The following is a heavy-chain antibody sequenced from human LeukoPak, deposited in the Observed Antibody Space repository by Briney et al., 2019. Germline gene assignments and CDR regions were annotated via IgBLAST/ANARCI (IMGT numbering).Heavy chain of an antibody. J-gene: IGHJ3*02. D-gene: IGHD3-9*01. CDR1: GGSISSGSYY. CDR2: IYTSGST. CDR3: AREVLRYFDWLLPTRNAFDI. Sequence: PSETLSLTCTVSGGSISSGSYYWSWIRQPAGKGLEWIGRIYTSGSTNYNPSLKSRVTISVDTSKNQFSLKLSSVTAADTAVYYCAREVLRYFDWLLPTRNAFDIWGQGTMVTVSS. V-gene: IGHV4-61*02.